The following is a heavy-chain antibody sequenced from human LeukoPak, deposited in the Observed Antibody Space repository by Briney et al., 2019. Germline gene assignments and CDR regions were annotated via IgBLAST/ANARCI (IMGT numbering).Heavy chain of an antibody. CDR3: ARVERSRWCFDL. CDR1: GGSISSYY. J-gene: IGHJ2*01. CDR2: IHYSGST. D-gene: IGHD5-24*01. Sequence: SETLSLTCSVSGGSISSYYWSWIWQPPGKGLEWIGYIHYSGSTNSNPSLKSRVTISVDTSKNQFSLKLTSVTAADTAVYYCARVERSRWCFDLWGRGTLVTVSS. V-gene: IGHV4-59*01.